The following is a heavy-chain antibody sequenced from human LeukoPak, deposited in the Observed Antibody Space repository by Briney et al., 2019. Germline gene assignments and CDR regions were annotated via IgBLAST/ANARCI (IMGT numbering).Heavy chain of an antibody. D-gene: IGHD2-15*01. Sequence: QSGGSLRLSCAASGFTFSSYWMHWVRQAPGKGLVWVSRINSDGSSTSYADSVKGRFTISRDNAKNTVYLQMNSLRGEDTVVYYCARILPISGRDSWGQGTLVTVSS. CDR2: INSDGSST. CDR1: GFTFSSYW. CDR3: ARILPISGRDS. J-gene: IGHJ4*02. V-gene: IGHV3-74*01.